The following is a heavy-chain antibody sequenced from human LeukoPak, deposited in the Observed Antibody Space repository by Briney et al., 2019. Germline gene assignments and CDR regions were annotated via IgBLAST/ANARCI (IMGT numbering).Heavy chain of an antibody. D-gene: IGHD5-12*01. CDR3: ARDLGGGYSGYEAY. V-gene: IGHV3-9*03. J-gene: IGHJ4*02. CDR1: GFTFDDYA. CDR2: ISWNSGSI. Sequence: PGGSLRLSCAASGFTFDDYAMHWVRQAPGKGLEWVSGISWNSGSIGYADSVKGRFTISRDSAKNSLYLQMNSLRAEDMALYYCARDLGGGYSGYEAYWGQGTLVTVSS.